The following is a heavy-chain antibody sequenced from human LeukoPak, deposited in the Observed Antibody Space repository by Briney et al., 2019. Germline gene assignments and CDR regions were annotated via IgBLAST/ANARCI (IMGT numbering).Heavy chain of an antibody. CDR3: AKAPYSYGYQFDY. V-gene: IGHV3-23*01. CDR2: ISGSGGST. J-gene: IGHJ4*02. CDR1: GFTFSSYA. Sequence: GGSLRLSCAASGFTFSSYAMSWVRQAPGKGLEWVSAISGSGGSTYYADSVKGRFTISRDNSNTLFLHLNSLRAEDTAVYYCAKAPYSYGYQFDYWGQGTLVTVSS. D-gene: IGHD5-18*01.